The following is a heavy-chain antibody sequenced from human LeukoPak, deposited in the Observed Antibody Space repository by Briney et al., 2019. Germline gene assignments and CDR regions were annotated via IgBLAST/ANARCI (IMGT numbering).Heavy chain of an antibody. Sequence: GASVKVSCKASGYTFTSYAMNWVRQAPGQGLEWMGWINTNTGNPTYAQGFTGRFVFSLDTSVSTAYLQISSLKAEDTAVYYCARDLGASGRYYGSGGYYYGMDVWGQGTTVTVSS. J-gene: IGHJ6*02. CDR1: GYTFTSYA. V-gene: IGHV7-4-1*02. D-gene: IGHD3-10*01. CDR2: INTNTGNP. CDR3: ARDLGASGRYYGSGGYYYGMDV.